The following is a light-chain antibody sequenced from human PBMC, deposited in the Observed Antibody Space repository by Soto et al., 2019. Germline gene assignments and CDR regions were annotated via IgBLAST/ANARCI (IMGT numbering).Light chain of an antibody. CDR1: ASDVGSSNL. Sequence: QSVLTQPASVSGSPGQSITISCTGTASDVGSSNLVSWYQQYPGKAPKLIIYEGRRRPSGVSGRFSGSKSGNTASLTISGLQAEDEADYYCCPFASSSTFYVFGTGTKVTVL. J-gene: IGLJ1*01. CDR3: CPFASSSTFYV. CDR2: EGR. V-gene: IGLV2-23*01.